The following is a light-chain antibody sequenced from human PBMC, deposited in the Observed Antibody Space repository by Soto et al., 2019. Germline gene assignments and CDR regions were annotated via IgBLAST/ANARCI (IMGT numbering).Light chain of an antibody. CDR3: QQRYSTPS. V-gene: IGKV1-39*01. Sequence: DIQMTQSPSSLSASAGDRVTITCRASQSINTYLNWYQQKPGKAPKLLIYAASSLQSGVPSRFSGSGSGTDFTLTISNLQREDSATYDCQQRYSTPSFGQGTKLEIK. CDR2: AAS. J-gene: IGKJ2*01. CDR1: QSINTY.